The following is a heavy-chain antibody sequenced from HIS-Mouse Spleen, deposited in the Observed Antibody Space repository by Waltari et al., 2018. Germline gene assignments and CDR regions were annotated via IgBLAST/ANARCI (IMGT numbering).Heavy chain of an antibody. CDR3: AREIPYSSSWYDWYFDL. V-gene: IGHV4-39*07. Sequence: QLQLQESGPGLVKPSETLSLTCTVSGGSISSSSYYWGWIRQPPGKGLEWIGSIYYSGSTYSHPSLKSRVTISVDTSKNPFSLKLSSVTAADTAVYYCAREIPYSSSWYDWYFDLWGRGTLVTVSS. J-gene: IGHJ2*01. CDR2: IYYSGST. CDR1: GGSISSSSYY. D-gene: IGHD6-13*01.